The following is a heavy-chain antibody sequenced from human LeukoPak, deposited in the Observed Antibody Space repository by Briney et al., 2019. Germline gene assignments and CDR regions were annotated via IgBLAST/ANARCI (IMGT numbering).Heavy chain of an antibody. D-gene: IGHD2-2*01. CDR2: INAGNGNT. J-gene: IGHJ6*04. CDR1: GYTFTSYA. CDR3: AREYCSSTSCPYYYYYYDMDV. V-gene: IGHV1-3*01. Sequence: GASVKVSCKASGYTFTSYAMHWVRQAPGQRLEWMGWINAGNGNTKYSQKFQGRVTITRDTSASTAYMELSSLRSEDAAVYYCAREYCSSTSCPYYYYYYDMDVWGKGATVTVSS.